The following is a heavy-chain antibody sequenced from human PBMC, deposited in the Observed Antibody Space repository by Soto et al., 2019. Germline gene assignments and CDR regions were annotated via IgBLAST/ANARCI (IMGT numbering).Heavy chain of an antibody. D-gene: IGHD6-13*01. CDR3: ARHPERRAEIGWFDP. CDR2: ISSSSSII. Sequence: EVQLVESGGGLVQPGGSLRLSCAASGFTFSSYSMNWVRQAPGKGLEWVSYISSSSSIIYYADSVKGRFTISRDNAKNSLYLQMNSLRAEDTAVYYCARHPERRAEIGWFDPWGQGTLVTVSS. CDR1: GFTFSSYS. V-gene: IGHV3-48*01. J-gene: IGHJ5*02.